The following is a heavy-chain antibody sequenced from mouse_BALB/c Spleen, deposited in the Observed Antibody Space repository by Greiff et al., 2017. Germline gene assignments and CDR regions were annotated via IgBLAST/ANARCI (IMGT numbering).Heavy chain of an antibody. Sequence: EVHLVESGGGLVQPGGSRKLSCAASGFTFSSFGMHWVRQAPEKGLEWVAYISSGSSTIYYADTVKGRFTISRDNPKNTLFLQMTSLRSEDTAMYYCARGTTATGYFDYWGQGTTLTVSS. CDR1: GFTFSSFG. CDR3: ARGTTATGYFDY. V-gene: IGHV5-17*02. D-gene: IGHD1-2*01. J-gene: IGHJ2*01. CDR2: ISSGSSTI.